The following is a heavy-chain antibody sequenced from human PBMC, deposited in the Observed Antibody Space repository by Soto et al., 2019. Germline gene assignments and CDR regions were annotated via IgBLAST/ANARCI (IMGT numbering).Heavy chain of an antibody. V-gene: IGHV3-23*01. J-gene: IGHJ4*02. Sequence: QFLESGGGFVQPGGSLRLSCVASGFTFSNFAMAWVRQAPGEGLEWVSAISGSGDDTFYADSMKGRFTISRDNSKDTLYLQINSLRAEDTAVYYCASPIPKTGTTFGFWGQGTLVTVSS. CDR3: ASPIPKTGTTFGF. D-gene: IGHD1-1*01. CDR1: GFTFSNFA. CDR2: ISGSGDDT.